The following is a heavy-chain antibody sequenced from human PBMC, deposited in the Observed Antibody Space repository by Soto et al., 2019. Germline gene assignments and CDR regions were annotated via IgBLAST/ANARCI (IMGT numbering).Heavy chain of an antibody. Sequence: SETLSLTCTVSGGSINSFYWIWIRQPPGKGLEWIGYISYSGFTNYNPSLKSRVTISVDTSKNQFSLKLSSVTAADTAVYYCARQKTGYSSIDYWGQGTLVTVSS. V-gene: IGHV4-59*08. CDR2: ISYSGFT. D-gene: IGHD6-13*01. CDR3: ARQKTGYSSIDY. J-gene: IGHJ4*02. CDR1: GGSINSFY.